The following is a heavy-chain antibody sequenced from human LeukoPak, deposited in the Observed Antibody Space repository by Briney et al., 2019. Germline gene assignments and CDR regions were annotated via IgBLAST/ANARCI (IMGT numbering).Heavy chain of an antibody. CDR3: TRPRWGYYDSSGYNDAFDI. CDR1: GFTFSGSA. V-gene: IGHV3-73*01. Sequence: GGSLRLSCAASGFTFSGSAMHWVRQASGKGMEWVGRIRSKANSYATAYAASVKGRFTISRDDSKNTAYLQMNSLKTEDTAVYYCTRPRWGYYDSSGYNDAFDIWGQGTMVTVSS. D-gene: IGHD3-22*01. CDR2: IRSKANSYAT. J-gene: IGHJ3*02.